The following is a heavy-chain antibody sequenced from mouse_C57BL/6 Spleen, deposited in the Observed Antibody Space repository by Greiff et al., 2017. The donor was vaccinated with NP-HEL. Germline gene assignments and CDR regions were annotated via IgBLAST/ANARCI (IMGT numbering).Heavy chain of an antibody. J-gene: IGHJ2*01. CDR2: IYPGDGDT. CDR1: GYAFTSSG. D-gene: IGHD6-1*01. V-gene: IGHV1-82*01. Sequence: VQLQQSGPELVKPGASVKMSCKASGYAFTSSGMNWVKQRPGKGLEWIGRIYPGDGDTNYNAKFKGKATLTADKSSSTAYMQLSRLTSEDSAVYFCARLYSAAYYLDYWGQGTTLTVSS. CDR3: ARLYSAAYYLDY.